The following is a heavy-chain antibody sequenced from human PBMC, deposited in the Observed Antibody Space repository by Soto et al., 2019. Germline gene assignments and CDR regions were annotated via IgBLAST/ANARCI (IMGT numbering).Heavy chain of an antibody. V-gene: IGHV3-21*01. J-gene: IGHJ6*02. CDR2: ISSSSSYI. CDR1: GFTFSSYS. CDR3: SRYYPPVITGTTAYYYYYGMDV. D-gene: IGHD1-7*01. Sequence: GGSLRLSCAASGFTFSSYSMNWVRQAPGKGLEWVSSISSSSSYIYYADSVKGRFTISRDNAKNSLYLQMNSLRAEDTAVYYCSRYYPPVITGTTAYYYYYGMDVWGQGTTVTVSS.